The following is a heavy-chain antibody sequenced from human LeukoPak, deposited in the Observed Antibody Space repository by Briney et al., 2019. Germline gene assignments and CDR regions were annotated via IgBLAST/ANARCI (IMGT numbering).Heavy chain of an antibody. CDR2: LIPMLGIT. Sequence: GSSVKVSCKSSGGTFSTYAITWVRQAPGQGLEWMGRLIPMLGITSYTQNFQDRVTIIADRSMTTAYMELSNLRSEDTAVYYCARVFASPGRNYNYYGMDVWGQGTTVTVSS. J-gene: IGHJ6*02. CDR3: ARVFASPGRNYNYYGMDV. CDR1: GGTFSTYA. V-gene: IGHV1-69*04.